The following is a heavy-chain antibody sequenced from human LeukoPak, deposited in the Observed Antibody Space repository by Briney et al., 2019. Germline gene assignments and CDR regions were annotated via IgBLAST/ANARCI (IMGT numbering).Heavy chain of an antibody. CDR3: AKVSLVATSWFDP. CDR1: GFTFSSYG. Sequence: PGRSLRLSCAASGFTFSSYGMHWVRQAPGKGLEWVAVISYDGSNKYYADSVKGRFTISRDNSKNTLYLQMNSLRAEDTAVYYCAKVSLVATSWFDPWGQGTLVTVSS. CDR2: ISYDGSNK. J-gene: IGHJ5*02. V-gene: IGHV3-30*18. D-gene: IGHD5-12*01.